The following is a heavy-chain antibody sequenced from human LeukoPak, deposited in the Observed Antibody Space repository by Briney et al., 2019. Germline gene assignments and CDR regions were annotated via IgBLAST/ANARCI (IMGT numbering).Heavy chain of an antibody. J-gene: IGHJ5*01. CDR2: IYYSGST. Sequence: SETLSLTFTVSGGSVSSVSSYWSWIRQPPGKGLEWIGYIYYSGSTNYNPSLKSRVTISIDTSKNQFSLKLTSLPAADPAVYYCARLLPGWFDSWGQGTLVTVSS. V-gene: IGHV4-61*01. CDR3: ARLLPGWFDS. CDR1: GGSVSSVSSY.